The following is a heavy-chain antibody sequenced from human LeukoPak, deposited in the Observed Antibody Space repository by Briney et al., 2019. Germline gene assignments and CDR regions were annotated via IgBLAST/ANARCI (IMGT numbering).Heavy chain of an antibody. V-gene: IGHV1-18*01. CDR2: ISAYNGNT. Sequence: ASVKVSCKASGYTFTSYGISWARQAPGQGLEWMGWISAYNGNTNYAQKLQGRVTMTTDTSTSTAHMELRSLRSDDTAVYCCARNCGYSSSCQGVWGQGTLVTVSS. CDR1: GYTFTSYG. J-gene: IGHJ4*02. D-gene: IGHD6-13*01. CDR3: ARNCGYSSSCQGV.